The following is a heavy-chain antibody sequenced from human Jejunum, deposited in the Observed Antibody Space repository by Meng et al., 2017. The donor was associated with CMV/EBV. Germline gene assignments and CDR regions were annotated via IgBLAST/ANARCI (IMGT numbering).Heavy chain of an antibody. Sequence: KASGGTFDSYAINWVRQAPGQGLEWMGGIIPLLGIPNFAQKFQGRVTITAEKSRNTAYMELSSLRSDDTAVYYCTRDSSRGWFYVDYWGQGTLVTVSS. CDR1: GGTFDSYA. J-gene: IGHJ4*02. CDR2: IIPLLGIP. V-gene: IGHV1-69*10. CDR3: TRDSSRGWFYVDY. D-gene: IGHD6-19*01.